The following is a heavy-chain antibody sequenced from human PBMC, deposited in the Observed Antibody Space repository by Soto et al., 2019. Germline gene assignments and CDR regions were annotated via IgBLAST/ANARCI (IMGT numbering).Heavy chain of an antibody. J-gene: IGHJ4*02. V-gene: IGHV1-2*04. Sequence: ASVKVSCKASGYTFTGYYMHWVRQAPGQGLEWMGWINPNSGGTNYAQKFQGWVTMTRDTSISTAYMELSRLRSDDTAVYYCARSAVRANIVVVVAAYFDYWGQGTLVTVSS. CDR3: ARSAVRANIVVVVAAYFDY. D-gene: IGHD2-15*01. CDR1: GYTFTGYY. CDR2: INPNSGGT.